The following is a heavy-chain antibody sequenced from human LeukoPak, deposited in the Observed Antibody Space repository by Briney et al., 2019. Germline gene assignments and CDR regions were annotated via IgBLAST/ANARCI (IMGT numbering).Heavy chain of an antibody. CDR2: VHSGGTT. J-gene: IGHJ4*02. V-gene: IGHV3-53*03. D-gene: IGHD1-26*01. CDR3: AKAELSYIVGATTFGY. Sequence: GGSLRLSCAVAGFTVRNNHMSWVRQPPGKGLEWVSVVHSGGTTDYADSVKGRFTISRDNSRNTLYLQMNSLRAEDTAVYYCAKAELSYIVGATTFGYWGQGTLVTVSS. CDR1: GFTVRNNH.